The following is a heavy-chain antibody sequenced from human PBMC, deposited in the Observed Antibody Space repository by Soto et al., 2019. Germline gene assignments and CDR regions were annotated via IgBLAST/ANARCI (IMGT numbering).Heavy chain of an antibody. CDR3: ARTGSSYLDYYDY. CDR2: INYSGNT. D-gene: IGHD6-13*01. J-gene: IGHJ4*02. V-gene: IGHV4-34*01. Sequence: SETLSLTCAVYDGSFSGYYWSWIRQPPGKGLEWIGEINYSGNTNYNPSLKSRVTISVDTSKNQFSLKLTSVTAADTAVYYCARTGSSYLDYYDYWSQGTLVTVSS. CDR1: DGSFSGYY.